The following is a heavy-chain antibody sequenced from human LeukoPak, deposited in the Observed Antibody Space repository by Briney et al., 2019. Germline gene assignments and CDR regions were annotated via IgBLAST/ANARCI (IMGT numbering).Heavy chain of an antibody. Sequence: PSETLSLTCTVSGGSISIYYWNWIRQSPGKGLDWIGYIYYTGSTNYNPSLETRVTISVDTSKNQFSLKLSSVTAADTAVYYCARIYCGGDCRGYYYHYYMDVWGKGTTVTISS. CDR1: GGSISIYY. CDR3: ARIYCGGDCRGYYYHYYMDV. J-gene: IGHJ6*03. CDR2: IYYTGST. V-gene: IGHV4-59*08. D-gene: IGHD2-21*02.